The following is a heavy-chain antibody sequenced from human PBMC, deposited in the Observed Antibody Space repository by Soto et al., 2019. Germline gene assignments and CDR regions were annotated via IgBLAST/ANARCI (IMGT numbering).Heavy chain of an antibody. J-gene: IGHJ4*02. D-gene: IGHD3-22*01. CDR2: ISSSGSSDV. CDR3: ARDPQSSDNYNFDY. CDR1: GITPSDYH. V-gene: IGHV3-11*01. Sequence: PVGSLRLSCAASGITPSDYHMSWIRQAPGKGLEWMAYISSSGSSDVYYADSVKGRFAMSRDSARNSLDVEMNSLRAEDTAVYYCARDPQSSDNYNFDYWGPGIQITFSS.